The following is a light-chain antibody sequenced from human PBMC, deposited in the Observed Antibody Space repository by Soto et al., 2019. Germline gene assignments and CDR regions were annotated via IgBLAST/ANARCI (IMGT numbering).Light chain of an antibody. J-gene: IGKJ1*01. CDR3: QVYTTSPQS. CDR2: DAF. V-gene: IGKV3-20*01. CDR1: QSVGSDY. Sequence: EVVLTQSPGTLSLSPGERATLSCRASQSVGSDYLAWYQQKPDQAPRLLIYDAFIRATGTPARFSGSGSGTDFTLSISRLEPEDFAVYYCQVYTTSPQSFGQGTKVELK.